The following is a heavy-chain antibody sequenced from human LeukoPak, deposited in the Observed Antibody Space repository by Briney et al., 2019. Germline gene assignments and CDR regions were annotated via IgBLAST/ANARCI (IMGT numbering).Heavy chain of an antibody. J-gene: IGHJ4*02. CDR3: AKDPNKGYSYDS. CDR2: ITSSGSTV. V-gene: IGHV3-11*01. CDR1: GLTFSDYY. Sequence: GGSLRLSCAASGLTFSDYYMSWIRQAPGKGLEWVSYITSSGSTVHYADSVKGRFTISRDNAKNSLYLQMNSLRAEDTAVYYCAKDPNKGYSYDSWGQGTLVTVSS. D-gene: IGHD5-18*01.